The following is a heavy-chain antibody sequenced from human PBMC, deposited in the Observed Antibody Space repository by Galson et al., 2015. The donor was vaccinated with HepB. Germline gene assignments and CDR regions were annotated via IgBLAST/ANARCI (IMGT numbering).Heavy chain of an antibody. D-gene: IGHD1-14*01. Sequence: SVKVSCKASGGTFSSYAISWVRQAPGQGLEWMGGIIPIFGTANYAQKFQGRVTITADESTSTAYMELSSLRSEDTAVNYCARAFRNRGGAFDIWGQGTMVTVSS. CDR3: ARAFRNRGGAFDI. CDR1: GGTFSSYA. J-gene: IGHJ3*02. CDR2: IIPIFGTA. V-gene: IGHV1-69*13.